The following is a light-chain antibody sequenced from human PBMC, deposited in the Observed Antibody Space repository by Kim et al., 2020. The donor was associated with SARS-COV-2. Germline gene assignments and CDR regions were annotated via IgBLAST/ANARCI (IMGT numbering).Light chain of an antibody. CDR1: NIGSNL. J-gene: IGLJ3*02. CDR3: ASWDDILSGPV. CDR2: RNT. Sequence: QSVLTQPPSASGTPGQSVTISCSGTNIGSNLVHWYQHVPGAAPKLLIYRNTQRPSGVPERFSGSKSGTSASLAIVDLRSEDEADYYCASWDDILSGPVFGGGTQLTVL. V-gene: IGLV1-47*01.